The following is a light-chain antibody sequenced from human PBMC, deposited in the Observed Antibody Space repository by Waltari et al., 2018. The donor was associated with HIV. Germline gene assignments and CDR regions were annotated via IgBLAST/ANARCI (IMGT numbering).Light chain of an antibody. Sequence: DIQMTQSPSALSASLGDNVVITCRASQAIRSSLNWYQQKSNKAPVLLVYSAYKLQSGAPSRFRGAGAGRDFSLSITGLQTEDFATYFCQQSYDSPFNFGPGT. J-gene: IGKJ3*01. CDR2: SAY. V-gene: IGKV1-39*01. CDR3: QQSYDSPFN. CDR1: QAIRSS.